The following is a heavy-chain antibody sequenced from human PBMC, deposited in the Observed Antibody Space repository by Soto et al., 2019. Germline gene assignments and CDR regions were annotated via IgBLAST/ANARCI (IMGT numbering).Heavy chain of an antibody. CDR3: ARGRYDYSSYYFDY. CDR1: GFTFSSFG. V-gene: IGHV3-33*01. Sequence: QVQLVESGGGVVQPGGSLRLSCAASGFTFSSFGMHWVRQAPGKGLEWVAVIWYDGTNIHYADSVKGRFTISRDNSKSTLYLQMNSLSADDTAVYYCARGRYDYSSYYFDYSGQGTLVTVSS. CDR2: IWYDGTNI. J-gene: IGHJ4*02. D-gene: IGHD4-4*01.